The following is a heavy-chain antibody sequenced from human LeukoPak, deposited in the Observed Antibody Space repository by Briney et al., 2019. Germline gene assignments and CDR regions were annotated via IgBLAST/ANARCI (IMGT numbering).Heavy chain of an antibody. D-gene: IGHD2-2*01. CDR3: ARETGCSSTSCSSYWYFDL. V-gene: IGHV3-66*01. J-gene: IGHJ2*01. Sequence: GGSLRLSCAASGFTVSSNYMSWVRHAPGEWLEWVSVIYSGGSTYYADSVKGRFTISRDNSKNSLYLQMNSQRAEDTAVYYCARETGCSSTSCSSYWYFDLWGRGTLVTVSS. CDR1: GFTVSSNY. CDR2: IYSGGST.